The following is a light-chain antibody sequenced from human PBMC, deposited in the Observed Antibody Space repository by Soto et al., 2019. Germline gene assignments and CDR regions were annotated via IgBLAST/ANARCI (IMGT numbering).Light chain of an antibody. CDR1: SSDVGDYDY. CDR3: SSYTSSSTL. V-gene: IGLV2-14*01. J-gene: IGLJ2*01. Sequence: QSALTQPASVSGSPGQSITISCTGTSSDVGDYDYVSWYQQHPGKAPKLMIYEVSNRPSGVSNRFSGSKSANTAFLTISGLRAGDEADYYCSSYTSSSTLFGGGTKLTVL. CDR2: EVS.